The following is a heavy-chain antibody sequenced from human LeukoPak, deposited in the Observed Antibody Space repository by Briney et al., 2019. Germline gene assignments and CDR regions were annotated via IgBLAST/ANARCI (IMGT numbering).Heavy chain of an antibody. J-gene: IGHJ6*02. V-gene: IGHV3-43*02. CDR1: GFTFDDYA. D-gene: IGHD3-3*01. CDR2: ISGDGGST. CDR3: AKGNYDFWSGYYPVAYYYYYGMDV. Sequence: GGSLRLSCAASGFTFDDYAMHWVRQAPGKGLEWVSLISGDGGSTYYADSVKGRFTISRDNSKNSLYLQMNSLRTEDTALYYCAKGNYDFWSGYYPVAYYYYYGMDVWGQGTTVTVSS.